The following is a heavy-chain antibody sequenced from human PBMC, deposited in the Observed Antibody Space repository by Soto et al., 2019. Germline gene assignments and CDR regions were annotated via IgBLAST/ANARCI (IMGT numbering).Heavy chain of an antibody. CDR1: GFTFSDYS. CDR2: ITSSGSTM. CDR3: ARDWSCSGGTCYSNY. Sequence: GGSLRLSCAASGFTFSDYSMSWVRQAPGKGLEWVSYITSSGSTMYYADSVKGRFTISRDNAKNSLYLQMNSLRAEDTAVYYCARDWSCSGGTCYSNYWGQET. J-gene: IGHJ4*02. D-gene: IGHD2-15*01. V-gene: IGHV3-11*01.